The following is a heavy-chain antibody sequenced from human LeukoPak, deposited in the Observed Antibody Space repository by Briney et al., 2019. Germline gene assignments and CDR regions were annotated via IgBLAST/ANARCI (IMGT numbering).Heavy chain of an antibody. J-gene: IGHJ4*02. CDR3: ARRCYESSGHFDY. Sequence: PGGSLRLSCVASGFTFNSYAMSWVRQAPGKGLEWVSAITGLGTVDNSGSVRGRFTISRDNSKSTLFLQMDSLKPEDTATYYCARRCYESSGHFDYWGQGALVTVSS. D-gene: IGHD3-22*01. V-gene: IGHV3-23*01. CDR2: ITGLGTV. CDR1: GFTFNSYA.